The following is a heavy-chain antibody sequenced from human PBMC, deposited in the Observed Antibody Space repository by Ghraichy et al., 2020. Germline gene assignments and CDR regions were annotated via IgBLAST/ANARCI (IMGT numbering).Heavy chain of an antibody. V-gene: IGHV4-39*01. D-gene: IGHD6-13*01. CDR2: IYYSGST. Sequence: SETLSLTCTVSGGSISSSSYYWGWIRQPPGKGLEWIGSIYYSGSTYYNPSLKSRVTISVDTSKNQFSLKLSSVTAADPAVYYCATRLIAALQLNWFDPWGQGTLVTVSS. CDR3: ATRLIAALQLNWFDP. CDR1: GGSISSSSYY. J-gene: IGHJ5*02.